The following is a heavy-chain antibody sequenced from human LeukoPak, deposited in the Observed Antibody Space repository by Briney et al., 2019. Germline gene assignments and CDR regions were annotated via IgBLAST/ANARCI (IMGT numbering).Heavy chain of an antibody. V-gene: IGHV4-59*01. CDR3: ARGSMVRGGLDY. CDR2: IYYSGST. J-gene: IGHJ4*02. D-gene: IGHD3-10*01. CDR1: GGSISSYY. Sequence: PSETLSLTCTVSGGSISSYYWSWIRQPPGKGLEWIGYIYYSGSTNYNPSLKSRVTISVDTSKNQFSLKLRSVTAADTAVYYCARGSMVRGGLDYWGQGTLVTVSS.